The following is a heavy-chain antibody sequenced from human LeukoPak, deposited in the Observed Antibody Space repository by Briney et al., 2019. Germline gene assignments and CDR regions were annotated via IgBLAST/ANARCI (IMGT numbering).Heavy chain of an antibody. V-gene: IGHV1-69*05. Sequence: ASVKVSCKASGYTFTGYYMHWVRQAPGQGLEWMGRIIPIFGTANYAQKFQGRVTITTDESTSTAYMELSSLRSEDTAVYYCARDSIDWGQGTLVTVSS. D-gene: IGHD5-24*01. CDR3: ARDSID. CDR1: GYTFTGYY. J-gene: IGHJ4*02. CDR2: IIPIFGTA.